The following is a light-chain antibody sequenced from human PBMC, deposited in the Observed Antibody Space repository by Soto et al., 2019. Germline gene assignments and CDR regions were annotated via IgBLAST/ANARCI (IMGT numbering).Light chain of an antibody. CDR1: QSISSY. J-gene: IGKJ2*01. Sequence: DMQITQSPSSLSASVGDRVTITCRASQSISSYLNWYQQIPGKAPNLLIYAASSLQSGVPSRFSGSGSGTDFTLTISSLQPEDFATYYCQQTYSTPYTFGQGTKVDIK. CDR3: QQTYSTPYT. CDR2: AAS. V-gene: IGKV1-39*01.